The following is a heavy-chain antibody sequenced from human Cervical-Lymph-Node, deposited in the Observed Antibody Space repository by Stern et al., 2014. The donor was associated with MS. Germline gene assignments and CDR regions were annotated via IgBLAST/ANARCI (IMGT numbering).Heavy chain of an antibody. CDR3: ARSPPYYEFWNDYYYFDY. V-gene: IGHV2-70*04. D-gene: IGHD3-3*01. Sequence: QVTLKESGPALVKPTQTLTLTCTFSGFSLSTSGMRVSWIRQPPGNALEWLARLDWDDDYFYRTSLKSRLTISTVTSTKQVVLRMTNMDPVDAATYYCARSPPYYEFWNDYYYFDYWGQGTLVAVSS. CDR1: GFSLSTSGMR. J-gene: IGHJ4*02. CDR2: LDWDDDY.